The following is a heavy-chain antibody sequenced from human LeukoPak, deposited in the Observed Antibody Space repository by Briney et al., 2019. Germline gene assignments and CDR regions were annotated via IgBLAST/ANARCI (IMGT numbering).Heavy chain of an antibody. CDR2: INSNSGGT. D-gene: IGHD3-16*01. J-gene: IGHJ4*02. Sequence: ASVKVSCKASGYTFIAYYMHWIRQAPGQGFQWMGWINSNSGGTHYAQKFQGRVTMTRDTSISTVYMELSRVRSDDTAVYYCARGNYVPSSADYWGQGTLVTVPS. CDR3: ARGNYVPSSADY. CDR1: GYTFIAYY. V-gene: IGHV1-2*02.